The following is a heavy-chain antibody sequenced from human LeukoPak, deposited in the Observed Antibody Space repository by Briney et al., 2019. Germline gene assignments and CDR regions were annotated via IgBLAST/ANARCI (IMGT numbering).Heavy chain of an antibody. CDR3: ARVGAARLPLNYYYYMDV. V-gene: IGHV4-61*01. CDR2: IYYSGST. D-gene: IGHD6-6*01. Sequence: PSETLSLTCTVSGGSISSSSYYWSWIRQPPGKGLEWIGYIYYSGSTNYNPSLKSRVTISVDTSKNQFSLKLSSVTAADTAVYYCARVGAARLPLNYYYYMDVWGKGTTVTVSS. CDR1: GGSISSSSYY. J-gene: IGHJ6*03.